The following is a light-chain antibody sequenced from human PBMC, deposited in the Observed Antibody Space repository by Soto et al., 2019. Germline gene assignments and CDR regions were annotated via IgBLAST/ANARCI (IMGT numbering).Light chain of an antibody. CDR2: DVS. V-gene: IGLV2-11*01. J-gene: IGLJ7*01. CDR1: SSDVGGYNY. Sequence: QSALTQPRSVSGSPGQSVTISCTGTSSDVGGYNYVSWYQQHPGKAPKLMIYDVSKRPSGVPDRFSGSKSGNTASLTISGLQAADEADYYCCSYAGSYNAVFGGGTQLTVL. CDR3: CSYAGSYNAV.